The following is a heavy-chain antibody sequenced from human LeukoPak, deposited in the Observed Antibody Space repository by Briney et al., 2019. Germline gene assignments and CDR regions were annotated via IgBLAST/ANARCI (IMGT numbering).Heavy chain of an antibody. CDR2: ISSSSSTI. Sequence: GGSLRLSCAASGFTFSSYSMNWVRQAPGKGLEWVSYISSSSSTIYYADSVKGRFTISRDNAKNSLYLQMNSLRAEDTAVYYCARDSSINFWSGYFRVWGQGTLVTVSP. V-gene: IGHV3-48*01. CDR1: GFTFSSYS. CDR3: ARDSSINFWSGYFRV. J-gene: IGHJ4*02. D-gene: IGHD3-3*01.